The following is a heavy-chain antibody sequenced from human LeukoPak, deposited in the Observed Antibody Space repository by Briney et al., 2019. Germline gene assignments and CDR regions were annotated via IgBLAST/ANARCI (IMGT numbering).Heavy chain of an antibody. V-gene: IGHV3-23*01. Sequence: GASLRLSCAASGFTFNNYAMSWVRQAPGKGLEWVSATLGSGRSAYYADSVKGRFTISRDNSKNSLFLQMNSLRVEDTALYYCSKWGDYDVLTGYYDSDFWGQGTLVTVSA. CDR2: TLGSGRSA. D-gene: IGHD3-9*01. J-gene: IGHJ4*02. CDR3: SKWGDYDVLTGYYDSDF. CDR1: GFTFNNYA.